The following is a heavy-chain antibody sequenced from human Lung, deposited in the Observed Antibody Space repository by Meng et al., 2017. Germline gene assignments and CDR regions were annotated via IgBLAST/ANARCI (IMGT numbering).Heavy chain of an antibody. CDR1: ADSITNHDW. V-gene: IGHV4-4*03. J-gene: IGHJ1*01. D-gene: IGHD3-10*01. Sequence: VTLGGSGQGLGKPQETRSRSGEASADSITNHDWWAWVRRHPGKGLEWIGEIPHRGSSAYNPSLKSRVSMSIDKSKNQCSLKLTSVTAADMAVYHCLRRSGGSVWGQGTLVTVSS. CDR3: LRRSGGSV. CDR2: IPHRGSS.